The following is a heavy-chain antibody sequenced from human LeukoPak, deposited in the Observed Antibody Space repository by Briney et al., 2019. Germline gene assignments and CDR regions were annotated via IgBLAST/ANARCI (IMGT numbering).Heavy chain of an antibody. CDR1: GDSISTYY. D-gene: IGHD2-15*01. CDR2: IYTSGST. CDR3: ARGRVVANRGAFDI. J-gene: IGHJ3*02. V-gene: IGHV4-4*07. Sequence: SETLSLTCTVSGDSISTYYWSWIRQPAGKGLEWIGRIYTSGSTNYNPSLKSRVTISVDTSKNQFSLKLSSVTAADTAVYYCARGRVVANRGAFDIWGQGTMVTVSS.